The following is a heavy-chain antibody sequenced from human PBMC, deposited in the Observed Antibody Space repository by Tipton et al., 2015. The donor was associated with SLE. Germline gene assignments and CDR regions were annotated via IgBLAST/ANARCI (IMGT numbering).Heavy chain of an antibody. V-gene: IGHV3-53*05. CDR3: ARDRGSGWFDFDY. D-gene: IGHD6-19*01. CDR2: IYSGGST. Sequence: GSLRLSCAASGFTVSSNYMSWVRQAPGKGLEWVSVIYSGGSTYYADSVKGRSTISRDNSKNTLYLQMNSLRAEDTAVYYCARDRGSGWFDFDYWGQGTLVTVSS. CDR1: GFTVSSNY. J-gene: IGHJ4*02.